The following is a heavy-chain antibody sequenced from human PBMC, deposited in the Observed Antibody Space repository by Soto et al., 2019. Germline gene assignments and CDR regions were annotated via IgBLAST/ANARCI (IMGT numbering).Heavy chain of an antibody. CDR1: GFTFSNYA. V-gene: IGHV3-23*01. J-gene: IGHJ6*03. CDR2: ISASGNFT. D-gene: IGHD2-15*01. Sequence: GGSLRLSCAASGFTFSNYAMSWVRQAAGKGLEWVTAISASGNFTYYADSVKGRFTISRDNSKNTVYLQMNSLRAEDTAVYYCCFMVPEAHYYYHLDVWGQGTTVTVSS. CDR3: CFMVPEAHYYYHLDV.